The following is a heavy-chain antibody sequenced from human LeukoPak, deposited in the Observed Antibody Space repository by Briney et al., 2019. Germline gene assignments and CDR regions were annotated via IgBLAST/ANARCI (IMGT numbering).Heavy chain of an antibody. Sequence: PGGSLRLSCAASGFTFTTYDRNWVRQAPGKGLEWVSYISSSGSTKFYADSVRGRFTISRDNAKNSLDLQMNSLRAEDTAVYYCARDARYCSSNTCYYYFDYWGQGTLVTVSS. CDR3: ARDARYCSSNTCYYYFDY. CDR2: ISSSGSTK. CDR1: GFTFTTYD. V-gene: IGHV3-48*03. J-gene: IGHJ4*02. D-gene: IGHD2-2*01.